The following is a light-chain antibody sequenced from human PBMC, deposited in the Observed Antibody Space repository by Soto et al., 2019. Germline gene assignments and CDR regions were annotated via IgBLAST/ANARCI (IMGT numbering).Light chain of an antibody. V-gene: IGKV3-11*01. CDR1: QSVSNY. J-gene: IGKJ5*01. CDR2: DAS. Sequence: EIVLTQSPATLSLSPGERATVSCRASQSVSNYLGWYQQKAGQAPRLLIYDASNRATGIPARFSVSGSGTDFTLTISSLEPEDFAFYYCQHGGTFGQGTRLEIK. CDR3: QHGGT.